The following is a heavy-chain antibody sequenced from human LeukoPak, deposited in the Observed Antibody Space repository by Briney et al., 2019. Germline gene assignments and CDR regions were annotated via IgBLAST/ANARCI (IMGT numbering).Heavy chain of an antibody. CDR3: TRHFDYGGTYYFDY. D-gene: IGHD4-23*01. V-gene: IGHV3-73*01. J-gene: IGHJ4*02. Sequence: GGSLRLSCAASGFTFSGSAMHWVRQASGKGLEWVGRIRSKANSYATAYAASVKGRFTISRDDSKNTAYLQMNSLNTEDTAVYYCTRHFDYGGTYYFDYWGQGTLVTVSS. CDR1: GFTFSGSA. CDR2: IRSKANSYAT.